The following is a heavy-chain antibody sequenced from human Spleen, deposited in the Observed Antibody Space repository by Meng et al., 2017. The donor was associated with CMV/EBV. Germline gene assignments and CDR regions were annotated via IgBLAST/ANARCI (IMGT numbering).Heavy chain of an antibody. CDR2: FDPEDGET. V-gene: IGHV1-24*01. D-gene: IGHD3-10*01. CDR1: GYPLTELS. J-gene: IGHJ5*02. Sequence: KVSGYPLTELSMHWVRQAPGKGLEWMGGFDPEDGETIYAQKFQGRVTMTEDTSTDTAYMELSSLRSEDTAVYYCATQQLLWFGESFDPWGQGTLVTVSS. CDR3: ATQQLLWFGESFDP.